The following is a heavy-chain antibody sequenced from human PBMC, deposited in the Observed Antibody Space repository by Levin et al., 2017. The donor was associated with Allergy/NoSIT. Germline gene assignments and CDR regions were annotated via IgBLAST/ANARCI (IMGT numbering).Heavy chain of an antibody. CDR3: ARDNRVVVAATPNSGFYYYYYMDV. CDR2: INHSGST. J-gene: IGHJ6*03. Sequence: SQTLSLTCAVYGGSFSGYYWSWIRQPPGKGLEWIGEINHSGSTNYNPSLKSRVTISVDTSKNQFSLKLSSVTAADTAVYYCARDNRVVVAATPNSGFYYYYYMDVWGKGTTVTVSS. CDR1: GGSFSGYY. D-gene: IGHD2-15*01. V-gene: IGHV4-34*01.